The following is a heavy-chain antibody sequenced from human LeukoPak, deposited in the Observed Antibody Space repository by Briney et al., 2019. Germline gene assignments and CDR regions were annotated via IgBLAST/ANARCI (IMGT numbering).Heavy chain of an antibody. CDR3: ARLYSSSLGRVFDY. J-gene: IGHJ4*02. V-gene: IGHV4-59*01. D-gene: IGHD6-13*01. CDR2: IYYSGST. CDR1: GGSFSSYY. Sequence: PSETLSLTCTVSGGSFSSYYWSWIRQPPGKGLEWIGYIYYSGSTNYSPSLKSRVTISVDTSKNQFSLKLSSVTAADTAVYYCARLYSSSLGRVFDYWGQGTLVTVSS.